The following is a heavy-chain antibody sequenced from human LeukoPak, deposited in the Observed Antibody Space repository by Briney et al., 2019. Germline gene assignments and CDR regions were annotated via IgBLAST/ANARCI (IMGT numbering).Heavy chain of an antibody. CDR2: ISSNGGST. D-gene: IGHD2-2*01. CDR1: GFSFGSYA. CDR3: ARDYCSSTSCLLDY. Sequence: GGSLRLSCAGSGFSFGSYAMSWVRQAPGKGLEYVSAISSNGGSTYYANSVKGRFTISRDNSKNTLYLQMGSLRAEDMAVYYCARDYCSSTSCLLDYWGQGTLVTVSS. V-gene: IGHV3-64*01. J-gene: IGHJ4*02.